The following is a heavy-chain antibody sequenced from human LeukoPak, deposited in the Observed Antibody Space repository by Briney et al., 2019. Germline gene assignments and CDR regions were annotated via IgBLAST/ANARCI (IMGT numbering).Heavy chain of an antibody. CDR3: ASYSGIKDAFDI. Sequence: GGSLRLSCAASGFTFSDHYMDWVRQAPGKGREWVGRTRNKANSYTTEYAASVIGRFTISRDDSKNSLYLQMNSLKTEDTAVYYCASYSGIKDAFDIWGQGTMVTVSS. V-gene: IGHV3-72*01. CDR2: TRNKANSYTT. D-gene: IGHD1-26*01. J-gene: IGHJ3*02. CDR1: GFTFSDHY.